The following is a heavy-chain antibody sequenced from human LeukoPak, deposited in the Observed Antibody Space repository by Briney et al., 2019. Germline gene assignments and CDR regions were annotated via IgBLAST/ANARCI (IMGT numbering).Heavy chain of an antibody. CDR1: GYSISSGYF. V-gene: IGHV4-38-2*02. CDR3: ARENGRYCSSASCYSFDY. Sequence: SETLSLTCTVSGYSISSGYFWGWIRQPPGMGLEWIGSTYHSGPTYYIPSLKSRVTISVDTSNNQFSLKLSSVTAADTAVYYCARENGRYCSSASCYSFDYWGQGTPVTVSS. J-gene: IGHJ4*02. CDR2: TYHSGPT. D-gene: IGHD2-2*01.